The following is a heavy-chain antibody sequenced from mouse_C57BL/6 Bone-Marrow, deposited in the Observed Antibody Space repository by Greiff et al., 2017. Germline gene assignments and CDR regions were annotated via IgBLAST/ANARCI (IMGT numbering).Heavy chain of an antibody. CDR3: ARDRAGGWFAD. J-gene: IGHJ3*01. CDR1: GFTFSSYG. V-gene: IGHV5-6*01. CDR2: ISSGGSYT. Sequence: EVQLVESGGDLVKPGGSLKLSCAASGFTFSSYGLSWVRQTPDKRLEWVATISSGGSYTYYPDSVKGRFTISRDNAKNTLYLQMSSLKSEDTAMYYCARDRAGGWFADWGQGTLITVTA. D-gene: IGHD4-1*01.